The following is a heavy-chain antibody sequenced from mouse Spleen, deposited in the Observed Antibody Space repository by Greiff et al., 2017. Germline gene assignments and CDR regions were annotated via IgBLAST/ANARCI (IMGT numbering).Heavy chain of an antibody. CDR2: ISSGSSTI. CDR3: ARGYGNYGDYYAMDY. CDR1: GFTFSDYG. D-gene: IGHD2-1*01. J-gene: IGHJ4*01. Sequence: EVQVVESGGGLVKPGGSLKLSCAASGFTFSDYGMHWVRQAPEKGLEWVAYISSGSSTIYYADTVKGRFTISRDNAKNTLFLQMTSLRSEDTAMYYCARGYGNYGDYYAMDYWGQGTSVTVSS. V-gene: IGHV5-17*01.